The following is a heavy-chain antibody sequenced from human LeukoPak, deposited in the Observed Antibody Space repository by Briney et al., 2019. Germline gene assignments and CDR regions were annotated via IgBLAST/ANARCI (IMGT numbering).Heavy chain of an antibody. D-gene: IGHD6-13*01. V-gene: IGHV3-7*01. CDR1: GFTFSSYW. Sequence: PGGSLRLSCAASGFTFSSYWMSWVRQAPGKGLEWVANIKQDGSEKYYVDSVKGRFTISRDNAKNSLYLQMNSLRAEDTAVYYCARAGSSWWDYYYYYYMDVWGKGTTVTVSS. CDR3: ARAGSSWWDYYYYYYMDV. J-gene: IGHJ6*03. CDR2: IKQDGSEK.